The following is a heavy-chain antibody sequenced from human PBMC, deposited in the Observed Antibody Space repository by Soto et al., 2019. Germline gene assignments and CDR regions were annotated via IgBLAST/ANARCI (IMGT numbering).Heavy chain of an antibody. CDR3: AREEYYGSSD. Sequence: QVQLQESGPGLVKPSETLSLTCTVSGGSVSSGSYYWSWIRQPPGKGLEWIGYIYYSGSTNYNPSLKSRVTVSVDTSKNQLSLKLTSVTAADTAGYCCAREEYYGSSDWGQGTLVTVSS. CDR2: IYYSGST. CDR1: GGSVSSGSYY. V-gene: IGHV4-61*01. D-gene: IGHD3-22*01. J-gene: IGHJ1*01.